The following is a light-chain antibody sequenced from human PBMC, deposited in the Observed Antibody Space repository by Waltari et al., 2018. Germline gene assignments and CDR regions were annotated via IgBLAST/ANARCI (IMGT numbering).Light chain of an antibody. CDR1: PSVSSSY. CDR3: QQYGSSPPYT. V-gene: IGKV3-20*01. Sequence: EIVLTQSPGTLSLSPGERATLSCRASPSVSSSYLAWYQQKPCQAPRLLIYGASSRATGIPDRFSGSGSGTDFTLTISRLEPEDFAVYYCQQYGSSPPYTFGQGTKLEIK. J-gene: IGKJ2*01. CDR2: GAS.